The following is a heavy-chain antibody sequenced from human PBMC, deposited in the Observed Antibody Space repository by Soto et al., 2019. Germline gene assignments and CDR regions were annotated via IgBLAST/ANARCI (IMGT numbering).Heavy chain of an antibody. D-gene: IGHD2-2*01. CDR3: ARDCSSTSCYLPWCYYGSGSFPAFDI. V-gene: IGHV3-48*01. CDR2: ISSSSSTI. Sequence: GGSLRLSCAASGFTFSSYSMNWVRQAPGKGLEWVSYISSSSSTIYYADSVKGRFTISRDNAKNSLYLQMNSLRAEDTAVYYCARDCSSTSCYLPWCYYGSGSFPAFDIWGQGTMVTVSS. J-gene: IGHJ3*02. CDR1: GFTFSSYS.